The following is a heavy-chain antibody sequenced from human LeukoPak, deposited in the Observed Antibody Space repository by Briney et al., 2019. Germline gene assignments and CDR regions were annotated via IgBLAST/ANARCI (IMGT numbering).Heavy chain of an antibody. Sequence: GGSLRLPCAASGFTFSSYSMNWVRQAPGKGPEWVSSISSSSSYIYYADSVKGRFTISRDNAKNSLYLQMNSLRAEDTAVYYCARDTIHYDFWSGYPTEDWFDPWGQGALVTVSS. D-gene: IGHD3-3*01. CDR2: ISSSSSYI. CDR1: GFTFSSYS. J-gene: IGHJ5*02. V-gene: IGHV3-21*01. CDR3: ARDTIHYDFWSGYPTEDWFDP.